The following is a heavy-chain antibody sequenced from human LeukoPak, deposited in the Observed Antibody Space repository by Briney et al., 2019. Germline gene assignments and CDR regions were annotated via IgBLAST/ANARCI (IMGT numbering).Heavy chain of an antibody. Sequence: GTSLQISGKGSGYIFTSYWIGGVRPLPGKGLEGMGIIYPGDSDTRYSPSFQGHVTISADKSISTAYLQCSSLNASDTAMYYCARHKEMATIIGVSSYDYWGQGTLVTVSS. CDR1: GYIFTSYW. CDR2: IYPGDSDT. D-gene: IGHD5-24*01. CDR3: ARHKEMATIIGVSSYDY. V-gene: IGHV5-51*01. J-gene: IGHJ4*02.